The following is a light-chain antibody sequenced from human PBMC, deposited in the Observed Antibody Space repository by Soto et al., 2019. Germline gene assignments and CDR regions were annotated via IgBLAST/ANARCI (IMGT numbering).Light chain of an antibody. CDR1: SSNIGAGYD. Sequence: QSVLTQPPSVSGAPGQRVTISCTGNSSNIGAGYDVHWYQQLPGTAPKLLIYGNSNRPSGVPDRFSGSKSGTSASLAITGLQAEDEADYYCQSYDSSLSGSVFGGRTKVTVL. CDR2: GNS. V-gene: IGLV1-40*01. CDR3: QSYDSSLSGSV. J-gene: IGLJ2*01.